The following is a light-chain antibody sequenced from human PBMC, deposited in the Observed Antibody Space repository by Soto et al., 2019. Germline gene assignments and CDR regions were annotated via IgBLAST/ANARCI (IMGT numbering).Light chain of an antibody. CDR1: SSDFGNYNI. Sequence: QSALTQPASVSGSPGQSITISCTGTSSDFGNYNIVSWYQQHPGKVPKLILFEVNKRPSGVSGRFSGSKSGKTASLTIYWLQAEGEVAYYCCSFTSSKTHVFGTGTKVTDL. V-gene: IGLV2-23*02. CDR3: CSFTSSKTHV. J-gene: IGLJ1*01. CDR2: EVN.